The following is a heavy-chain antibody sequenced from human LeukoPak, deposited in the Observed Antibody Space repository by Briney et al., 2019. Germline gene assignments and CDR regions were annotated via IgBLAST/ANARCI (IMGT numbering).Heavy chain of an antibody. V-gene: IGHV4-39*01. CDR3: ARRETMVRGVLDY. J-gene: IGHJ4*02. D-gene: IGHD3-10*01. Sequence: PSETLSLTCTVSGGSISSSSYYWGWIRQPPGKGLEWIGSIYYSVSTYYNPSLKSRVTISVDTSKNQFSLKLSSVTAADTAVYYCARRETMVRGVLDYWGQGTLVTVSS. CDR2: IYYSVST. CDR1: GGSISSSSYY.